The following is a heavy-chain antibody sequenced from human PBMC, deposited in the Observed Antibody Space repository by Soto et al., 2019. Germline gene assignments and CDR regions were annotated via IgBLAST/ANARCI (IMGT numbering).Heavy chain of an antibody. CDR2: IGHDSRI. CDR1: GFTFSTYS. V-gene: IGHV3-48*01. Sequence: DVQLVESGGGLIQPGGSLALSCAASGFTFSTYSMNWVRQTPGKGLEWLSYIGHDSRIFYADSVKGRFTISRDMAKNSVYLQMNSLKVEDTGVYYCVRDADKVPAGQHMIHGDYWGQGTLVTVSS. CDR3: VRDADKVPAGQHMIHGDY. J-gene: IGHJ4*02. D-gene: IGHD5-12*01.